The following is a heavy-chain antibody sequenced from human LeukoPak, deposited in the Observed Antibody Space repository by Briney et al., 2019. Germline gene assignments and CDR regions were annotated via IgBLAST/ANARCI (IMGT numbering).Heavy chain of an antibody. CDR1: GGSISSSNW. Sequence: PSGTLSLTCAVSGGSISSSNWWSWVRQPPGKGLEWIGEIYHSGSTNYNPSLKSRVTISVDTSKNQFSLKLSSVTAADTAVYYCSRAPADHPFDSWGQGTLVTVSS. V-gene: IGHV4-4*02. J-gene: IGHJ4*02. CDR3: SRAPADHPFDS. CDR2: IYHSGST.